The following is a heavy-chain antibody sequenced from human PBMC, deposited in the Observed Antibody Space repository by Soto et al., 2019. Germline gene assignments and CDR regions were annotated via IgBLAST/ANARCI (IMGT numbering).Heavy chain of an antibody. CDR1: GFTFSSYW. V-gene: IGHV3-74*01. J-gene: IGHJ4*02. CDR2: INSDGGST. D-gene: IGHD6-13*01. CDR3: ARDRGYSSDY. Sequence: QPGGSLRLSCAASGFTFSSYWMHWVRQAPGEGLVWVSLINSDGGSTSYADSVKGRFTISRDNAKNTLYLQMNSLRAEDTAVYYCARDRGYSSDYWGQGTLVTVSS.